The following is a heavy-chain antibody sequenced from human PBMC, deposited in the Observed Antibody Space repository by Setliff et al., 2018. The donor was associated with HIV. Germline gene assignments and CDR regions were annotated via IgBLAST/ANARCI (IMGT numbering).Heavy chain of an antibody. D-gene: IGHD1-26*01. CDR2: MDSSGNT. J-gene: IGHJ4*02. CDR3: ARVGRIYYFEH. V-gene: IGHV4-39*02. CDR1: GGSITYSSYY. Sequence: SETLSLTCTVSGGSITYSSYYWGWIRQPPGKGLEWIGSMDSSGNTYYSPSLRSRVTLSLDNAKNSLFLDMNSLRDDDSAVYYCARVGRIYYFEHWGQGTVVTVSS.